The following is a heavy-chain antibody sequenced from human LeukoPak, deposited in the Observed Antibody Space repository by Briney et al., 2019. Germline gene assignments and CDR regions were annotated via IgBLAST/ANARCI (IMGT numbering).Heavy chain of an antibody. CDR3: AKAAAAAGQDFDY. J-gene: IGHJ4*02. D-gene: IGHD6-13*01. CDR1: GFTFSSYS. Sequence: GGSLRLSCAASGFTFSSYSMNWVRQAPGKGLEWVSLISWDGGSTYYADSVKGRFTISRDNSKNSLYLQMNSLRAEDTALYYCAKAAAAAGQDFDYWGQGTLVTVSS. V-gene: IGHV3-43D*03. CDR2: ISWDGGST.